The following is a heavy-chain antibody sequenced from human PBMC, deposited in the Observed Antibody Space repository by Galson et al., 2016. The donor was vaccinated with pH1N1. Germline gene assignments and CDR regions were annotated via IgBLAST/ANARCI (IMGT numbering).Heavy chain of an antibody. J-gene: IGHJ5*02. Sequence: SVKVSCKASGYTFTSYGITWVRQAPGEGLEWMGWISAYNGNTNYAQKLQGRVTMTTDTSTSTAYMELRSLRSDDTAVYYWASVGSVIVVVTGATPTPGWFDPWGQGTLVTVSS. CDR3: ASVGSVIVVVTGATPTPGWFDP. CDR1: GYTFTSYG. D-gene: IGHD2-21*02. CDR2: ISAYNGNT. V-gene: IGHV1-18*01.